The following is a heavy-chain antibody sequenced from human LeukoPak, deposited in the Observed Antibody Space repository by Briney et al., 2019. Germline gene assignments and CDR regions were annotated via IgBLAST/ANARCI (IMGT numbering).Heavy chain of an antibody. V-gene: IGHV4-4*02. J-gene: IGHJ4*02. CDR1: GGSINDRDW. Sequence: PSETLSLTCDVSGGSINDRDWWTWVRQPPGKGLEWLGEIQSSGRTNYNPSLKSRVTFSINKSQNQVFLNLGSVTAADTAVYYCARGHSSGWFSSFDYWGQGTLVTVSS. CDR2: IQSSGRT. D-gene: IGHD6-19*01. CDR3: ARGHSSGWFSSFDY.